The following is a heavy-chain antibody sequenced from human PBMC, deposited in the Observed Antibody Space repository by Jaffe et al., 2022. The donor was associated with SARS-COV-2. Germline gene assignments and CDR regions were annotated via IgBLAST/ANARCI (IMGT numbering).Heavy chain of an antibody. CDR3: ARGDYYDTLNAFDI. Sequence: QVQLQESGPGLVKPSETLSLTCTVSGGSISSYYWSWIRQPPGKGLEWIGYIYYSGSTNYNPSLKSRVTISVDTSKNQFSLKLSSVTAADTAVYYCARGDYYDTLNAFDIWGQGTMVTVSS. D-gene: IGHD3-22*01. CDR2: IYYSGST. J-gene: IGHJ3*02. V-gene: IGHV4-59*08. CDR1: GGSISSYY.